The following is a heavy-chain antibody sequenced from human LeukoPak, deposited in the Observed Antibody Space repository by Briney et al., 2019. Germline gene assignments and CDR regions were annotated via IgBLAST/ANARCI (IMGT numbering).Heavy chain of an antibody. CDR3: ASDSSSWYYMDV. Sequence: SETLSLTCTVSGGSISSSSYYWGWIRQPPGKGLEWIGSIYYSGGTYYNPSLKSRVTISVDTSKNQFSLKLSSVTAADTAVYYCASDSSSWYYMDVWGKGTTVTVSS. D-gene: IGHD6-13*01. V-gene: IGHV4-39*07. J-gene: IGHJ6*03. CDR1: GGSISSSSYY. CDR2: IYYSGGT.